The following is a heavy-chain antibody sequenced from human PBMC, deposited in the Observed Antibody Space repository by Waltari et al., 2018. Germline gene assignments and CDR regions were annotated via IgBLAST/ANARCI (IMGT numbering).Heavy chain of an antibody. CDR3: AREKIIAAAGTGWFDP. D-gene: IGHD6-13*01. CDR1: GGSISSYY. J-gene: IGHJ5*02. CDR2: IYYSGST. V-gene: IGHV4-59*01. Sequence: QVQLQESGPGLVKPSETLSLTCTVSGGSISSYYWSWIRQPPGKGLEWIGYIYYSGSTNYNPSLKSRVTISVDTSKNQFSLKLSSVTAADTAVYYCAREKIIAAAGTGWFDPWGQGTLVTVSS.